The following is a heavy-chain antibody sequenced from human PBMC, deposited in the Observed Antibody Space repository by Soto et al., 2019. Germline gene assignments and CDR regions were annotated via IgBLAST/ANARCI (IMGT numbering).Heavy chain of an antibody. CDR2: IYFSEST. V-gene: IGHV4-30-4*01. CDR3: GIVDRITFGGITGPNEAFDR. Sequence: SETLPLTCNVSGASISSVDYYWSCIRLPPGKGLEWIGYIYFSESTSYNPSLKSRVTISGDKSKNQFSLRVTSVTAADTAVYYCGIVDRITFGGITGPNEAFDRWGQGKMVT. D-gene: IGHD3-16*01. J-gene: IGHJ3*01. CDR1: GASISSVDYY.